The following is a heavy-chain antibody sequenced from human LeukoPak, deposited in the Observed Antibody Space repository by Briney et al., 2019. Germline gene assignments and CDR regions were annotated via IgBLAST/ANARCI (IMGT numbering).Heavy chain of an antibody. D-gene: IGHD2-15*01. Sequence: PSETLSLTCTVSGGSISNYYWSWIRQPPGKGLEWIGYIYYSGSTNYNPSLKSRVTISVDTSKNQFSLKLSSVTAADTAVYYCARINCSGGSCYSGTYYYGMDVWGQGTTVTVSS. V-gene: IGHV4-59*01. CDR2: IYYSGST. CDR1: GGSISNYY. J-gene: IGHJ6*02. CDR3: ARINCSGGSCYSGTYYYGMDV.